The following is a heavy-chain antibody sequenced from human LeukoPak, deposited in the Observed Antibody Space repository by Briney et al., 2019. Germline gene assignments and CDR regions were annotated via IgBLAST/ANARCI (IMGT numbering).Heavy chain of an antibody. D-gene: IGHD1-26*01. Sequence: SVKVFCKASGGTFSSYAISWVRQAPGQGLEWMGRIIPILGIANYAQKFQGRVTITADKSTSTAYMELSSLRSEDTAVYYCARGDSGWFDPWGQGTLVTVSS. CDR3: ARGDSGWFDP. V-gene: IGHV1-69*04. J-gene: IGHJ5*02. CDR1: GGTFSSYA. CDR2: IIPILGIA.